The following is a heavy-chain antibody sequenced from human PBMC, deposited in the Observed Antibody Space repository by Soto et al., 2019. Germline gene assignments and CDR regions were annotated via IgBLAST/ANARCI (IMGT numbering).Heavy chain of an antibody. J-gene: IGHJ4*02. CDR2: LYYSGST. V-gene: IGHV4-39*01. D-gene: IGHD1-20*01. CDR3: ARLTITGVSGRGKFDY. Sequence: KPSETLSLTCTVSGGSISSSSYYWGWIRQPPEKGLEWIGSLYYSGSTYYNPSLKSRVTISVDTSKNQFSLKLSSVTAADTAVYYCARLTITGVSGRGKFDYWGQGTLVTVSS. CDR1: GGSISSSSYY.